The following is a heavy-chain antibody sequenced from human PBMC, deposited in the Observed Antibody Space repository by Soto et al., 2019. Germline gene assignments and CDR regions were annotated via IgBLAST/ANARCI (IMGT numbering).Heavy chain of an antibody. CDR3: AIHILERGSYLNWFDP. CDR2: IYYSGST. CDR1: GGSISSSSYY. V-gene: IGHV4-39*01. D-gene: IGHD1-26*01. Sequence: PSETLSLTCTVSGGSISSSSYYWGWIRQPPGKGLEWIGSIYYSGSTYYNPSLKSRVTISVDTSKNQFSLKLSSVTAADTAVYYCAIHILERGSYLNWFDPWGQGTLVPVSS. J-gene: IGHJ5*02.